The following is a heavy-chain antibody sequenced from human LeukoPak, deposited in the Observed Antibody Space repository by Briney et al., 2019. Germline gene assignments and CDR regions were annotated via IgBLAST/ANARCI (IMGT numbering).Heavy chain of an antibody. J-gene: IGHJ3*02. CDR2: IRYDGSNK. Sequence: GGSLRLSCAASGFTFSSYGMHWVRQAPGKGLEWVAFIRYDGSNKYYADSVKGRFTISRDNSKNTLYLQMNSLRAEDTAVYYCAKVERNWKGYDAFDIWGQGTMVTVS. CDR3: AKVERNWKGYDAFDI. CDR1: GFTFSSYG. D-gene: IGHD1-1*01. V-gene: IGHV3-30*02.